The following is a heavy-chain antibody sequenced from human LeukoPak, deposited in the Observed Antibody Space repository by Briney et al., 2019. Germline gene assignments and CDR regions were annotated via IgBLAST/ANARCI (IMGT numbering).Heavy chain of an antibody. CDR2: MNPNSGNT. CDR1: GYTFTSYD. D-gene: IGHD4-17*01. Sequence: ASVKVSCKASGYTFTSYDINWVRQATGQGLEWMGWMNPNSGNTGYAQKFQGRVTMTEDTSTDTAYMELSSLRSEDTAVYYCATVDYGESFDYWGQGTLVTVSS. CDR3: ATVDYGESFDY. V-gene: IGHV1-8*01. J-gene: IGHJ4*02.